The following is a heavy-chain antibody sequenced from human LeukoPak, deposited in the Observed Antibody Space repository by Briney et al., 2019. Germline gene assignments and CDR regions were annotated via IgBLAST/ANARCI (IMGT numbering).Heavy chain of an antibody. Sequence: GGSLRLSCAASGFTFSSFAINWVRQAPGKGLEWVSVIYSGGSTYYADSVKGRFTISRDNSKNTLYLQMNSLRAEDTAVYYCARGLVGSYGYATPLYGMDVWGQGTTVTVSS. D-gene: IGHD5-18*01. CDR3: ARGLVGSYGYATPLYGMDV. J-gene: IGHJ6*02. CDR1: GFTFSSFA. CDR2: IYSGGST. V-gene: IGHV3-53*01.